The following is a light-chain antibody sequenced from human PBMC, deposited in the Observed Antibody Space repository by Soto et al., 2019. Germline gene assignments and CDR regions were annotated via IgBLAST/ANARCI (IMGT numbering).Light chain of an antibody. CDR3: CSYAGSSTFVV. CDR1: SSDVGSYNL. V-gene: IGLV2-23*01. CDR2: EGS. J-gene: IGLJ2*01. Sequence: QSALTQPASVSGSXXXXXXXSCTGTSSDVGSYNLVSWYQQHPGKAPKLMIYEGSKRPSGVSNRFSGSKSGNTASLTISGLQAEDEADYYCCSYAGSSTFVVFGGGTQLTVL.